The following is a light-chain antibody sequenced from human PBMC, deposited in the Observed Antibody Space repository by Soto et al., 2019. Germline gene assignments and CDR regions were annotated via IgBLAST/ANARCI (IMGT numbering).Light chain of an antibody. Sequence: EIELTQSPATLSLSPGETATLSCRASQNVGNNLVWYQQKPGQAPRLLIYDASNRATGIPARFSGSGSGTDFTLTISILEPEDFAVYYCQQRSNWPSWTFGQGTKVDIK. CDR1: QNVGNN. CDR2: DAS. J-gene: IGKJ1*01. V-gene: IGKV3-11*01. CDR3: QQRSNWPSWT.